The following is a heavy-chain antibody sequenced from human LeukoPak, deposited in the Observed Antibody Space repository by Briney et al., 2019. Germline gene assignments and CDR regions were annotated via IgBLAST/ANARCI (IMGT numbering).Heavy chain of an antibody. Sequence: GASVKVSCKASGGTFSSYAISWVRQAPGQGLEWMGGIIPIFGTANYAQKFQGRVTITADESTSTAYMELSRLRSEDTAVYYCARGHYDSSGYYYNWFDPWGQGTLVTVSS. CDR3: ARGHYDSSGYYYNWFDP. CDR2: IIPIFGTA. J-gene: IGHJ5*02. V-gene: IGHV1-69*13. D-gene: IGHD3-22*01. CDR1: GGTFSSYA.